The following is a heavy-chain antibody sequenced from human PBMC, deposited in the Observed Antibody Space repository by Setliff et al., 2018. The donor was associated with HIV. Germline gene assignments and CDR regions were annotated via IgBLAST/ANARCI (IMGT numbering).Heavy chain of an antibody. CDR3: ARDVLSSSPVLSEAFDI. V-gene: IGHV1-18*01. D-gene: IGHD6-13*01. CDR1: GYTFTTYG. Sequence: ASVKVSCKASGYTFTTYGINWVRQAPGQGLEWMGWLTPYNGYTKYTQKLQGRVTMTTDTSTSTAYMELRSLRSDDTAVYYCARDVLSSSPVLSEAFDIWGQGTLVTVSS. CDR2: LTPYNGYT. J-gene: IGHJ3*02.